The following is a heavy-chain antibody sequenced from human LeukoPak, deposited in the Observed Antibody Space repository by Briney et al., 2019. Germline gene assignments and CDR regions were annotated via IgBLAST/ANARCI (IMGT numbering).Heavy chain of an antibody. CDR2: ISGSAANT. D-gene: IGHD3-10*01. J-gene: IGHJ4*02. Sequence: GGSLRLSCAASGFTFSSYGMSWVRQAPGKGLEWVSAISGSAANTFYADSVKGRFTISRDNSKNTLYLQMNSMRAEDTAVYYCAKRGPGSPQSGKYYFDYWGQGTLVTVSS. V-gene: IGHV3-23*01. CDR3: AKRGPGSPQSGKYYFDY. CDR1: GFTFSSYG.